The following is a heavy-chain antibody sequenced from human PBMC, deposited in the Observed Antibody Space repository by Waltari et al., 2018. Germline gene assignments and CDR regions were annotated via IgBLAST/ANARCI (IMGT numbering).Heavy chain of an antibody. J-gene: IGHJ4*02. V-gene: IGHV3-23*01. D-gene: IGHD3-3*01. CDR1: GFPLCYYA. Sequence: EVQLLESGGGVVQPGGSLRLSCAASGFPLCYYAMHWVRQAPGKGLGWVSSISYNGGSKYSGDSVKGRFTISRDNSKNTLYLQMNSLRVEDTAVYYCAKDESFHSWSGYFKWGQGTMVTVSS. CDR2: ISYNGGSK. CDR3: AKDESFHSWSGYFK.